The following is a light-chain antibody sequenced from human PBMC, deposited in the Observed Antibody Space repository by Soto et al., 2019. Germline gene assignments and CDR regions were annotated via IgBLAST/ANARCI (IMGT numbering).Light chain of an antibody. V-gene: IGKV1-6*01. CDR1: QDIRSD. Sequence: AVQMTQYPSSLSASVGDSVIIVCRASQDIRSDLAWYQQKPGKAPKLLIYAASTLQTGVPSRFSGSGSGTDFTLTISRLQPEDFASYYCLQDYNYLTFGGGTKVDIK. CDR2: AAS. J-gene: IGKJ4*01. CDR3: LQDYNYLT.